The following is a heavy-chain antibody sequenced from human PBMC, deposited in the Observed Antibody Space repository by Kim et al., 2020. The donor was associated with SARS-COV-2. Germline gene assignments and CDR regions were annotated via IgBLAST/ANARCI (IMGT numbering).Heavy chain of an antibody. Sequence: FTISRDNAKNSLYLQMNSLRAEDTAVYYCARGGHCSSTSCRKLDDAFDIWGQGTMVTVSS. J-gene: IGHJ3*02. V-gene: IGHV3-11*06. D-gene: IGHD2-2*01. CDR3: ARGGHCSSTSCRKLDDAFDI.